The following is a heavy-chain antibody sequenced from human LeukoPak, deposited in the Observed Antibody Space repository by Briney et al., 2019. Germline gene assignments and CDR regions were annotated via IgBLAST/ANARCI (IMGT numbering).Heavy chain of an antibody. J-gene: IGHJ4*02. CDR2: IYYSGST. Sequence: RSETLSLTCSVSGGSISSYYWTWIRQPPGKGLEWIGYIYYSGSTNYNPSLRSRVTISVDTSKNQFSLKLSSVTAADTAVYYCARSGAVGGSGYFDYWGQGTLVTVSS. CDR3: ARSGAVGGSGYFDY. V-gene: IGHV4-59*01. D-gene: IGHD6-19*01. CDR1: GGSISSYY.